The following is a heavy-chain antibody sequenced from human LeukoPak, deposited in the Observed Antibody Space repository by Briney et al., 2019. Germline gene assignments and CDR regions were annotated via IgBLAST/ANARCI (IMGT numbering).Heavy chain of an antibody. Sequence: PGGSLRLSCAASGFTVSSNYMSWVRQAPGKGLEWVSVIYSGGSTYYADSVKGRFTISRDNSKNTLYLQMNSLRAEDTAVYYCARGLGIAAAGTGGYYFDYWGQGTLVTVSS. CDR2: IYSGGST. J-gene: IGHJ4*02. V-gene: IGHV3-66*01. CDR3: ARGLGIAAAGTGGYYFDY. D-gene: IGHD6-13*01. CDR1: GFTVSSNY.